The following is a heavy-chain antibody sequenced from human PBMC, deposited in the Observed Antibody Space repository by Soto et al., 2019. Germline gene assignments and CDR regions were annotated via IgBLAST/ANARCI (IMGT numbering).Heavy chain of an antibody. CDR3: ARVDYGDYIYFDY. CDR1: GGSISSGDYY. J-gene: IGHJ4*02. V-gene: IGHV4-30-4*01. CDR2: IYYSGST. D-gene: IGHD4-17*01. Sequence: TLSLTCTVSGGSISSGDYYWSWIRQPPGKGLECIGYIYYSGSTYYNPSLKSRVTISVDTSKNQFSLKLSSVTAADTAVYYCARVDYGDYIYFDYWGQGTLVTVSS.